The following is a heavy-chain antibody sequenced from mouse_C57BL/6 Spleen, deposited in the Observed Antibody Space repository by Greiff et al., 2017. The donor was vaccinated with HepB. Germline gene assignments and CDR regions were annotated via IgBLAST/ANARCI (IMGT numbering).Heavy chain of an antibody. Sequence: EVQLQQSGPELVKPGASVKISCKASGYSFTGYYMNWVKQSPEKSLEWIGEINPSTGGTTYNQKFKAKATLTVDKSSSTAYMQLKSLTSEDSAVYYWARRYYGSRYWYFDVWGTGTTVTVSS. CDR3: ARRYYGSRYWYFDV. J-gene: IGHJ1*03. CDR2: INPSTGGT. D-gene: IGHD1-1*01. V-gene: IGHV1-42*01. CDR1: GYSFTGYY.